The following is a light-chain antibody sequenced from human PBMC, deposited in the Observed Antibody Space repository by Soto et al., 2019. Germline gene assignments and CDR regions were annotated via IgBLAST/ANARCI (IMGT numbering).Light chain of an antibody. Sequence: QSALTQPASVSGSPGQSIAISCSGTSGDVGGNNYVSWYQQHPGKAPKLIIYDVIDRPSGVSDRFSGSKSGNTASLTISGLQAEDEGDYYCCSYTTSSSLYVFGTGTKLTVL. CDR2: DVI. J-gene: IGLJ1*01. V-gene: IGLV2-14*03. CDR1: SGDVGGNNY. CDR3: CSYTTSSSLYV.